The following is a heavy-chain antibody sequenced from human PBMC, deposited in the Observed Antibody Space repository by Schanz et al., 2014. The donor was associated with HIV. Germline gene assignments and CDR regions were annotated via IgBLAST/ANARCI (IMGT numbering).Heavy chain of an antibody. CDR2: INPNSGGT. Sequence: QVQLVQSGAEMKKPGASVKVSCKSSGYTFTGYYMHWVRQAPGQGLEWMGWINPNSGGTNYAQKFQGRVTMTRDTSISTAYMELSRLRSDDTALYYCARAWGSYRRYFFEPWGQGTLVTVSS. D-gene: IGHD3-16*02. J-gene: IGHJ5*02. CDR1: GYTFTGYY. V-gene: IGHV1-2*02. CDR3: ARAWGSYRRYFFEP.